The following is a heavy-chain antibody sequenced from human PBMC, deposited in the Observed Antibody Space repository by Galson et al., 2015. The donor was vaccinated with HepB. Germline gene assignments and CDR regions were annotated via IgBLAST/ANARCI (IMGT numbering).Heavy chain of an antibody. V-gene: IGHV3-30-3*01. D-gene: IGHD2-2*01. CDR3: ARDKTSIVVVPPAFDAFDI. CDR2: ISYDGSNK. CDR1: GFTFSSYA. J-gene: IGHJ3*02. Sequence: SLRLSCAASGFTFSSYAMHWVRQAPGKGLEWVAVISYDGSNKYYTDSVRGRFTISRDNSKNTLYLQMNSLRAEDTAVYYCARDKTSIVVVPPAFDAFDIWGQGTVVTVSS.